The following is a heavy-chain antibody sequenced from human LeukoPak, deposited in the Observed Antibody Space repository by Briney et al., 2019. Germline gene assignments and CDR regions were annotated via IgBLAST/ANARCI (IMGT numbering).Heavy chain of an antibody. D-gene: IGHD5-18*01. CDR2: IKSKTEGGTT. J-gene: IGHJ3*01. Sequence: GGSLRLSCAASGFTFSSYSMNWVRQAPGKGLEWVGRIKSKTEGGTTDSAAPVKGRFTISRDDSKNTLYLQMNSLKTEDTAVYYCTTEGYTYGFHAFGFWGQGTMVTVSS. CDR1: GFTFSSYS. CDR3: TTEGYTYGFHAFGF. V-gene: IGHV3-15*01.